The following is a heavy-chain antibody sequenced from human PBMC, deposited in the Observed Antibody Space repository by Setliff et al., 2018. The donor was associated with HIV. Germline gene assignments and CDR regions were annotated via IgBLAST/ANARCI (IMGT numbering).Heavy chain of an antibody. V-gene: IGHV5-51*01. D-gene: IGHD2-2*01. CDR2: IYPGDSET. J-gene: IGHJ6*03. CDR1: GYSFTSYW. Sequence: GESLKISCKGSGYSFTSYWIGWVRQVPGKGLEWMGIIYPGDSETKYSPSFQGQVTSSADKSISTAYLQWSSLKASDTAMYYCARQPGRAAMGRENYYYYYMDVWGKGTTVTVSS. CDR3: ARQPGRAAMGRENYYYYYMDV.